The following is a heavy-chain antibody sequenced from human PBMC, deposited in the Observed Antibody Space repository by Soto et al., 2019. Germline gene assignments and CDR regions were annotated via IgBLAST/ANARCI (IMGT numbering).Heavy chain of an antibody. CDR1: GYSFATYG. D-gene: IGHD3-22*01. CDR3: ATEPIYYNDGSGYYPLGH. V-gene: IGHV1-18*04. CDR2: ISAHNGDT. J-gene: IGHJ4*02. Sequence: QVQLVQSGAEVKKPGASVKVSCKASGYSFATYGFSWVRQAPGQGLECVGWISAHNGDTHYSQKFQGRVTLTTDTSTNTGYMELRSPTSDDTAVYFCATEPIYYNDGSGYYPLGHWGQGTLVTVSS.